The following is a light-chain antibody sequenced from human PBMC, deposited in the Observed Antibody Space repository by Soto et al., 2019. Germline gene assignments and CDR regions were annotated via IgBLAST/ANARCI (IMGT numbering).Light chain of an antibody. CDR2: DVS. Sequence: QSALTQPASVSGSPGQSITISCTGTSSDVGGYNYVSWYQQHPGKAPKLMIYDVSNRPSGVSYRFSGSKSGNTASLTISGLQAEDEADYYCSADTSSSTPVVVGGGTKLTVL. CDR1: SSDVGGYNY. CDR3: SADTSSSTPVV. J-gene: IGLJ2*01. V-gene: IGLV2-14*01.